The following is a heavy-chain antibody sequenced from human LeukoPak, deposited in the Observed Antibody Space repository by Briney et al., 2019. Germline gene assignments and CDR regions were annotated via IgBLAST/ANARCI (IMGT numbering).Heavy chain of an antibody. CDR1: GGTFSNYA. Sequence: SVKVSCKASGGTFSNYAISWVRQAPGQGLEWMGGIIPVSGTAHYAQKFQGRVTITADKYTTTAYMELSSLRSEDTAVYYCARDVRVLTGYREPSDGFDIWGQGTMVTVSS. V-gene: IGHV1-69*06. J-gene: IGHJ3*02. CDR2: IIPVSGTA. D-gene: IGHD3-9*01. CDR3: ARDVRVLTGYREPSDGFDI.